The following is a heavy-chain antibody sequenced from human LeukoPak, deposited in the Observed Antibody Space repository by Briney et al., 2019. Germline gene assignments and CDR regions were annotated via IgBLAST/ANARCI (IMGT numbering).Heavy chain of an antibody. CDR1: GGSISSYY. CDR3: AREGDSSASDY. J-gene: IGHJ4*02. D-gene: IGHD3-22*01. V-gene: IGHV4-59*01. CDR2: IYYSGST. Sequence: SETLSLTCTVSGGSISSYYWSWIRQPPGKGLEWVGYIYYSGSTNYNPSLKSRVTISVDTSKNQFSLKLSSVTAADTAVYYWAREGDSSASDYWGQGTLVTVSS.